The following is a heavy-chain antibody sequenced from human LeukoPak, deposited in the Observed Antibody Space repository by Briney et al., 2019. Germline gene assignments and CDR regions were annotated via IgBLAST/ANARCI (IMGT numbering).Heavy chain of an antibody. CDR2: ISSSSTI. J-gene: IGHJ4*02. CDR1: GFTFSSYS. Sequence: GGSLRLSCAASGFTFSSYSMNWVRQAPGKGLEWVSYISSSSTIYYADSVKGRFTISRDNAKNSLYLQMNSLRAEDTAGYYCARDGLSGGGGYWTHFDYWGQGTLVTVSS. D-gene: IGHD3-10*01. V-gene: IGHV3-48*04. CDR3: ARDGLSGGGGYWTHFDY.